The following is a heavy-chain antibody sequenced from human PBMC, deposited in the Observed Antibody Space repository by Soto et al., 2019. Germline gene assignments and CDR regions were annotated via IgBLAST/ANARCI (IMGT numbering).Heavy chain of an antibody. J-gene: IGHJ4*02. V-gene: IGHV3-9*01. CDR2: ISWNSGSI. Sequence: EVRLVESGGGLVQPGRSLRLSCAASGFTFDDYAMHWVRQAPGKGLEWVSGISWNSGSIGYADSVKGRFTISRDNAKNSLYLQMNSLRAEDTALYYCAKDSNWNDEVYWGQGTLVTVSS. CDR1: GFTFDDYA. CDR3: AKDSNWNDEVY. D-gene: IGHD1-20*01.